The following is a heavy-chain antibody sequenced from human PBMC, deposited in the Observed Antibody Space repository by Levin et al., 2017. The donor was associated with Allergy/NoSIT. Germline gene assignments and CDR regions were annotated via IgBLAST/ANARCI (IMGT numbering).Heavy chain of an antibody. V-gene: IGHV3-74*01. CDR2: IGGDGSAT. Sequence: GGSLRLSCTASGFTFSNYWMHWVRQTPGKGLVWVSHIGGDGSATGYADSVKGRFTISRDNARNTLYLQMDSLRAEDTAVYYCSRESESPDYWGQGTLVTVSS. CDR3: SRESESPDY. J-gene: IGHJ4*02. CDR1: GFTFSNYW.